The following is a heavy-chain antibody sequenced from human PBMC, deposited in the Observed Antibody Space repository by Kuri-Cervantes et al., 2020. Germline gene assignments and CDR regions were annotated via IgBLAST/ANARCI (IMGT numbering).Heavy chain of an antibody. J-gene: IGHJ4*02. CDR2: IRSSSSHI. CDR3: ARQIVVAGVFGPYYFDY. Sequence: GESLKISCAASKFTFSNYDLNWVRQAPGKGLEWVASIRSSSSHIYYADSVKGRFTISRDNAKELLYLQMSGLRAEDTAVYYCARQIVVAGVFGPYYFDYWGQGTLVTVSS. CDR1: KFTFSNYD. V-gene: IGHV3-21*01. D-gene: IGHD6-19*01.